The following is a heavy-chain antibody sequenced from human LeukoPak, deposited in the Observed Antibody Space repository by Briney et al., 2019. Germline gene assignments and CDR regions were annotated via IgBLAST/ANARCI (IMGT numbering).Heavy chain of an antibody. Sequence: SETLSLTCTVSGGSISSYYWSWIRQPPRKGLEWIGDIYYSGSTNYTPSLKSRVTISVDTSKNQFSLKLSSVTAADTAVYYCARVGGDCSGGSCYVDNDAFDIWGQGTMVTVSS. D-gene: IGHD2-15*01. CDR3: ARVGGDCSGGSCYVDNDAFDI. V-gene: IGHV4-59*01. CDR2: IYYSGST. CDR1: GGSISSYY. J-gene: IGHJ3*02.